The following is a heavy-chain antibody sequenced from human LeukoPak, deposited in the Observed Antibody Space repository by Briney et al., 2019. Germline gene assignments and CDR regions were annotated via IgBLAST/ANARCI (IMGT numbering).Heavy chain of an antibody. Sequence: GGSLRLSCAASGFTFNTYAMSWVRQAPGKGLEWVSGISGSGVSPHYADSVKGRFTISRANSNNTLYLQMNSLRAEDTAVYYCARGATARLSVGYHGMDVWGQGSTVTVSS. V-gene: IGHV3-23*01. CDR3: ARGATARLSVGYHGMDV. J-gene: IGHJ6*02. CDR1: GFTFNTYA. D-gene: IGHD2-21*02. CDR2: ISGSGVSP.